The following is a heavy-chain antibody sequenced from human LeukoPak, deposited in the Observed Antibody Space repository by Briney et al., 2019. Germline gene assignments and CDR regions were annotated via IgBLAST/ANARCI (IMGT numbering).Heavy chain of an antibody. D-gene: IGHD3-10*01. Sequence: VGSLRLSCAASGFTFSDYSMNWVRQAPGKGLEWVSYICANSAIYYADSVKGRFTISRDNAKNSLSLQMNSLRDDDTAVYYCAREGYYGAFNIWGQGTVVTVSS. CDR1: GFTFSDYS. V-gene: IGHV3-48*02. CDR3: AREGYYGAFNI. J-gene: IGHJ3*02. CDR2: ICANSAI.